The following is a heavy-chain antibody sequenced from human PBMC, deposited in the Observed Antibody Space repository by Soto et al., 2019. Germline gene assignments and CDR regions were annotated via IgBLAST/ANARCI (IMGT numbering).Heavy chain of an antibody. CDR3: ARLVVVAATPHWFDP. CDR1: GGSISRYY. V-gene: IGHV4-59*01. J-gene: IGHJ5*02. Sequence: PSETLSLTCTVSGGSISRYYWSWIRQPPGKGLEWIGYIYYSGSTNYNPSLKSRVTISVDTSKNQFSLKLSSVTAADTAVYYCARLVVVAATPHWFDPWGQGTLVTVSS. D-gene: IGHD2-15*01. CDR2: IYYSGST.